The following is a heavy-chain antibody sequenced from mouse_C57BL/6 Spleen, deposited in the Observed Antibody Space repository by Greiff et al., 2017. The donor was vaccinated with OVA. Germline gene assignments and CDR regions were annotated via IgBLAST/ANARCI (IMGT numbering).Heavy chain of an antibody. V-gene: IGHV5-4*01. Sequence: EVQGVESGGGLVKPGGSLKLSCAASGFTFSSHAMSWVRQTPEKRLEWVATISDGGSYTYYPANVKGRFTISRDNAQNNLYLQMSHLKSEDTAMYYCAREGGDSNWYFDVWGTGTTVTVSS. CDR3: AREGGDSNWYFDV. CDR2: ISDGGSYT. CDR1: GFTFSSHA. J-gene: IGHJ1*03.